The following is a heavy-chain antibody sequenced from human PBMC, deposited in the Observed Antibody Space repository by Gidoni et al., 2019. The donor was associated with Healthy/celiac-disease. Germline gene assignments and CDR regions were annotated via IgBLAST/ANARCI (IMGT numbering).Heavy chain of an antibody. J-gene: IGHJ6*03. CDR2: IHYPGTT. Sequence: QVQLQESGPGLVRPSETLSRTCTVSGGSVATSSYHWNLIRQPPGRRLECLGNIHYPGTTKYNPSLKSRVTISLDTSQNQLSLHLSSVTAADSAVYYCARGVFGATSGTYYYYMDVWGKGTTVTVSS. CDR3: ARGVFGATSGTYYYYMDV. D-gene: IGHD3-16*01. CDR1: GGSVATSSYH. V-gene: IGHV4-61*01.